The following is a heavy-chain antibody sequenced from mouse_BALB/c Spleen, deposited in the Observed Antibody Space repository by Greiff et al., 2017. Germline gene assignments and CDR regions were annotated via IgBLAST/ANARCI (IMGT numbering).Heavy chain of an antibody. D-gene: IGHD1-1*01. CDR1: GFTFSSYT. Sequence: EVQRVESGGGLVKPGGSLKLSCAASGFTFSSYTMSWVRQTPEKRLEWVATISSGGSYTYYPDSVKGRFTISRDNAKNTLYLQMSSLKSEDTAMYYCTRDDRIYSSMDYWGQGTSVTVSS. J-gene: IGHJ4*01. CDR3: TRDDRIYSSMDY. CDR2: ISSGGSYT. V-gene: IGHV5-6-4*01.